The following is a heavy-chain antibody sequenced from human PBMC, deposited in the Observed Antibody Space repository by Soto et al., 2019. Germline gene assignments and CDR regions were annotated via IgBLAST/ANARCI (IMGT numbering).Heavy chain of an antibody. CDR1: GLTFSNYD. D-gene: IGHD1-1*01. J-gene: IGHJ6*02. V-gene: IGHV3-13*01. Sequence: GGSQSVSCEASGLTFSNYDMHWVRQAPGEGLEWVSGIGAASDTYYPVSVQGRFTVSRDNAKKSLYLQMNSLRAGDTAVYYCATRVLAPGAYYSGMDVWGQGTKVT. CDR2: IGAASDT. CDR3: ATRVLAPGAYYSGMDV.